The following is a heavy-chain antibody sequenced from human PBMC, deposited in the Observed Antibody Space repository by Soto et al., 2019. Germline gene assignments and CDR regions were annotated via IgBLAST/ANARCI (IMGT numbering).Heavy chain of an antibody. V-gene: IGHV3-23*01. CDR2: ISGGGKNT. D-gene: IGHD3-3*01. J-gene: IGHJ4*02. CDR1: GFTFSSCA. CDR3: AKFGSGVSGPVDS. Sequence: LRLSCAASGFTFSSCAMGWVRQAPGEGLQWVSGISGGGKNTYYADSMKGRIAITRDNSKNTLYLQMNSLRVEDTALYYCAKFGSGVSGPVDSWGLGTLVTVSS.